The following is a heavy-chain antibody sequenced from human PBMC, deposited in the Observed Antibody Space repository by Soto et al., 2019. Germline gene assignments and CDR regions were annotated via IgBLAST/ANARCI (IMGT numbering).Heavy chain of an antibody. J-gene: IGHJ6*02. CDR3: ARIVVILAAPEYYHHYGMHV. CDR1: GDSIISSNYY. Sequence: SETLSLSCTVSGDSIISSNYYWAWIRQSPGKGLEWIGNMYYSGSTYYNLSLKSRVTMSVDTSENQLSLKISSVTAADTSVYYCARIVVILAAPEYYHHYGMHVWCPATSVSVSS. V-gene: IGHV4-39*01. D-gene: IGHD2-15*01. CDR2: MYYSGST.